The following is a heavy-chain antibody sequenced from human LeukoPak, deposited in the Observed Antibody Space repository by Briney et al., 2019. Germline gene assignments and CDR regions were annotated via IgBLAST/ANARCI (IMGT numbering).Heavy chain of an antibody. CDR2: IKGDGRET. J-gene: IGHJ4*02. CDR1: GFSFTTYW. V-gene: IGHV3-7*01. CDR3: ARGKLGWHF. Sequence: GGSLRLSCAASGFSFTTYWMTWVRQAPGKGLEWVANIKGDGRETYYVDSVKGRFSIFRDNVRNSVYLQMNSLRVEDTAVYYCARGKLGWHFWGQGTLVTVSS. D-gene: IGHD6-19*01.